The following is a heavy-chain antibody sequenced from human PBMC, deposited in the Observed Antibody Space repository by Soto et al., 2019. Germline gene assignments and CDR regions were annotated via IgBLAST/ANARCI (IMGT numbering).Heavy chain of an antibody. CDR2: IYYSGNT. J-gene: IGHJ4*02. V-gene: IGHV4-39*01. D-gene: IGHD1-26*01. CDR1: GGSISNINYH. Sequence: PSETLSLTCSVSGGSISNINYHWGWIRQPPGKGLEWIGSIYYSGNTYSNPSLRSRITISVDTSKHQFSLDLTSVTAADTALYFFARLREGSPADFWGQGTLVTVSS. CDR3: ARLREGSPADF.